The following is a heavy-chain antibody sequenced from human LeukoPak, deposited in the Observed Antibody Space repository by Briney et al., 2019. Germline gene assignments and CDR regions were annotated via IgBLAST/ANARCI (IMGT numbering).Heavy chain of an antibody. D-gene: IGHD3-16*01. CDR1: GGSFSGYY. CDR3: ARDLRLGESYYYYMDV. J-gene: IGHJ6*03. Sequence: KPSETLSLTCAVYGGSFSGYYWSWIRQPPGKGLEWIGEINHSGSTNYNPSLKSRVTISVDTSKNQFSLKLSSVTAADTAVYYCARDLRLGESYYYYMDVWGKGTTVTVSS. V-gene: IGHV4-34*01. CDR2: INHSGST.